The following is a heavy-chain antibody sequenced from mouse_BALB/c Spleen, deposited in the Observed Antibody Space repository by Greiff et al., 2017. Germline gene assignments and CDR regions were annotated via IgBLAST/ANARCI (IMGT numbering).Heavy chain of an antibody. CDR3: ARGGLYGNYLEAMDY. CDR1: GFTFSSFG. J-gene: IGHJ4*01. CDR2: ISSGSSTI. Sequence: EVKLVESGGGLVQPGGSRKLSCAASGFTFSSFGMPWVRQAPKKGLEWVAYISSGSSTISYADKVKGRFTISRDHPKNTLFLQMTSLRSEDTAMYYCARGGLYGNYLEAMDYWGQGTAVTVSS. V-gene: IGHV5-17*02. D-gene: IGHD2-1*01.